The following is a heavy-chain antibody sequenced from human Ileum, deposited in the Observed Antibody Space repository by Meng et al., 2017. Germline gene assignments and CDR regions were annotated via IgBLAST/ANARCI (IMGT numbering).Heavy chain of an antibody. CDR1: GFTFSNYA. CDR3: GRGRASFYFDF. V-gene: IGHV1-3*01. J-gene: IGHJ4*01. D-gene: IGHD6-6*01. Sequence: QVAFVQSGADVKKPGSSVRISCKASGFTFSNYAIYWVRQAPGQSLEWLGWIHPASGDTKFSQTFQGRLTFDRDTSADTVYMELSSLTSGDRAVYYCGRGRASFYFDFLGQGTLVTVSS. CDR2: IHPASGDT.